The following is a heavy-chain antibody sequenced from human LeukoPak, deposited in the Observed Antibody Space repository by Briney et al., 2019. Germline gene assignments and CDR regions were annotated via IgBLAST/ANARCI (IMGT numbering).Heavy chain of an antibody. Sequence: GGSLRLSCAASGFTFSSYEMNWVRQAPGKGLEWVSYISSSGSTIYYADPVKGRFTISRDNSKNTLYLQMNSLRAEDTAVYYCAKDNSRYCSGGSCYSPYYWGRGTLVTVSS. D-gene: IGHD2-15*01. CDR3: AKDNSRYCSGGSCYSPYY. CDR1: GFTFSSYE. J-gene: IGHJ4*02. V-gene: IGHV3-48*03. CDR2: ISSSGSTI.